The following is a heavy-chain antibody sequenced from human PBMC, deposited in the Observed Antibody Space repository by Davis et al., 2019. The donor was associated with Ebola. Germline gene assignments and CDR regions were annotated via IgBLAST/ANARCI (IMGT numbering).Heavy chain of an antibody. V-gene: IGHV3-23*01. J-gene: IGHJ4*02. CDR2: ISGSGGST. D-gene: IGHD3-22*01. CDR3: ARDYYDSSAYDY. Sequence: GESLKISCAASGFTFSSYAMSWVRQAPGKGLEWVSAISGSGGSTYYADSVKGRFTISRDNSKNTLYLQMNSLRAEDMAVYYCARDYYDSSAYDYWGQGTLVTVSS. CDR1: GFTFSSYA.